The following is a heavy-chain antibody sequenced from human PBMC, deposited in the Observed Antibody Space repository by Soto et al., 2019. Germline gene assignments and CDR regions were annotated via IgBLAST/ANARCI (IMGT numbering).Heavy chain of an antibody. V-gene: IGHV4-34*01. J-gene: IGHJ5*02. Sequence: SETLSLTCTVSGVSFSGYYWIWIRQPPGKGLEWIGEINHSGSTNYNPSLKSRVTISVDTSKNQFSLKLSSVTAADTAVYYCARGDGDYFGAGRFDPWGQGTLVTVSS. D-gene: IGHD4-17*01. CDR2: INHSGST. CDR3: ARGDGDYFGAGRFDP. CDR1: GVSFSGYY.